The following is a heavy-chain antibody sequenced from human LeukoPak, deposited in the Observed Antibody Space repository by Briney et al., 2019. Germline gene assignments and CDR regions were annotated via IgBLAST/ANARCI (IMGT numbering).Heavy chain of an antibody. CDR1: GFIFSNAW. CDR2: IKTKTAGRTT. Sequence: GGSLRLSCAASGFIFSNAWMNWVRQAPGKGLEWVGRIKTKTAGRTTDYAAPLKGRFTISRDDSKNTLYLQTNSLKTEDTAVYYCTTNHAFDIWGQGTLVTVSS. V-gene: IGHV3-15*01. J-gene: IGHJ3*02. CDR3: TTNHAFDI.